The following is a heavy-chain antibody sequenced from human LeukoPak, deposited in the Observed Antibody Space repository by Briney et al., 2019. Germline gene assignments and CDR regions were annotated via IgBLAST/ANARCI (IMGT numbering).Heavy chain of an antibody. V-gene: IGHV3-7*01. Sequence: GGSLRLSCAASGFTFSSYWMSWVRQAPGKGLEWVANIKQDGSEKYYVDSVKGRFTISRDNAKNSLYLQMNSLRAEDTAVYYCARGLRYFDWLLPVDYYYYYMDVWGKGTTVTVSS. D-gene: IGHD3-9*01. CDR2: IKQDGSEK. CDR1: GFTFSSYW. CDR3: ARGLRYFDWLLPVDYYYYYMDV. J-gene: IGHJ6*03.